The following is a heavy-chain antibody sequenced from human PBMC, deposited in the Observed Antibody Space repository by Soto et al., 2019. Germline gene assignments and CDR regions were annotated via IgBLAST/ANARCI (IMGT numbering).Heavy chain of an antibody. J-gene: IGHJ3*02. Sequence: PSETLSLTCTVSGGSISSYYWSWIRQPPGKGLEWIAYIYHSGSTYYNPSLKSRVTISVDRSKNQFSLKLSSVTAADTAVYYCARAIGMGAASFDAFDIWGQGTMVTVSS. CDR3: ARAIGMGAASFDAFDI. V-gene: IGHV4-59*12. CDR2: IYHSGST. CDR1: GGSISSYY. D-gene: IGHD2-15*01.